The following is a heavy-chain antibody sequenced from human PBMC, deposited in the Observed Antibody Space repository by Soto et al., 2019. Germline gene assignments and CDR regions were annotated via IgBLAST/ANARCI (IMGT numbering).Heavy chain of an antibody. J-gene: IGHJ4*02. CDR3: ARARAERERSYDFWRGSFDY. D-gene: IGHD3-3*01. V-gene: IGHV1-69*13. CDR1: GGPLSSFA. CDR2: IIPIYDTT. Sequence: SVKVYFKASGGPLSSFAISLVRQAPGQGLEWMGGIIPIYDTTNYAQTFQGRVTITADESTNTAFMELSSLRSVDTAVYYCARARAERERSYDFWRGSFDYWGQGSMVTVSS.